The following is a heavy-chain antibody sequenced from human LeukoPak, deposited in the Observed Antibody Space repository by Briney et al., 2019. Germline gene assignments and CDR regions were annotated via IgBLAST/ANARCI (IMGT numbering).Heavy chain of an antibody. D-gene: IGHD5-24*01. Sequence: SETLSLTCTVSGGSISPHYWSWIRQSPGKRLEWIGFTYFSGNTNYNPSLKGRVTISLDRPMNQFSLMLSSVTAADTAVYYCARRHGDSLPYFDFWGQGTLVTVSS. CDR1: GGSISPHY. V-gene: IGHV4-59*11. CDR2: TYFSGNT. CDR3: ARRHGDSLPYFDF. J-gene: IGHJ4*02.